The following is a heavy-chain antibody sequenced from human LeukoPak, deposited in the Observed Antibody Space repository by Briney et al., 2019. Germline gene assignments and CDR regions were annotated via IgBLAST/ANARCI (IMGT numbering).Heavy chain of an antibody. CDR1: GFSFSTYA. Sequence: HAGGSLRLSCAASGFSFSTYAMSWVRQAPGKGLEWVSAISGSGRGGIPYYADSVKGRFTITRDNSKNTLYLQMNSLRAEDTAVYYCAKGARGGPGAFDIWGQGTMVTVSS. D-gene: IGHD2-15*01. V-gene: IGHV3-23*01. CDR2: ISGSGRGGIP. J-gene: IGHJ3*02. CDR3: AKGARGGPGAFDI.